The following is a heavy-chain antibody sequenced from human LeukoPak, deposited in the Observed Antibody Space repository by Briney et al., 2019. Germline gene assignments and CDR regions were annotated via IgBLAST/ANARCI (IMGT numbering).Heavy chain of an antibody. CDR3: ARDIGIAGTTIFVY. V-gene: IGHV3-20*04. CDR2: ISWNADST. D-gene: IGHD1-7*01. J-gene: IGHJ4*02. CDR1: GFTFGDYG. Sequence: GGSLRLSCVASGFTFGDYGMSWIRQAPGKGLEWVSGISWNADSTGHADSVKGRFTISRDNAKNSLYLQMDSLRAEDTALYYCARDIGIAGTTIFVYWGQGTPVTVS.